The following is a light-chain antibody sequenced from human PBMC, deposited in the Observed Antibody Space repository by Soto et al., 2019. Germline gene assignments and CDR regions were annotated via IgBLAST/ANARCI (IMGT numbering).Light chain of an antibody. J-gene: IGKJ1*01. CDR1: QSISRN. V-gene: IGKV3-15*01. Sequence: EIVLTQSPGTLSLSPGERVALSCRASQSISRNLAWYHQKPGQAPRLLIYGASTRATGIPARFSGSGSGTEFTLTINSLQSEDFAVYYCQQYNNWPRTFGQGTKVDIK. CDR2: GAS. CDR3: QQYNNWPRT.